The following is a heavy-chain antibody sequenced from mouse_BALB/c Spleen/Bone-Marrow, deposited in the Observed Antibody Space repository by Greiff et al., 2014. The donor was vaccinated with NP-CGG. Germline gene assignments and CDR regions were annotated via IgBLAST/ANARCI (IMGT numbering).Heavy chain of an antibody. CDR1: GYTFSSYW. V-gene: IGHV1-9*01. J-gene: IGHJ2*01. CDR2: ILPGSVTT. Sequence: VQLQQSGAELMKPGASVKISCEATGYTFSSYWIEWIKQRPGHGLEWIGEILPGSVTTNYNGRFKGKATFTADTSSNTAYMQLSSLTSEDSAVYYCARDHFDYWGPGTTLTVPS. CDR3: ARDHFDY.